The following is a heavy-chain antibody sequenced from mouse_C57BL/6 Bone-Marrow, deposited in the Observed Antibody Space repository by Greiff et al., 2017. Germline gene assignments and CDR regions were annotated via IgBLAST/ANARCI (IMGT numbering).Heavy chain of an antibody. CDR1: GYTFTDYY. D-gene: IGHD1-1*01. J-gene: IGHJ1*03. CDR3: ARGDYGSIYWYFDV. V-gene: IGHV1-76*01. Sequence: QVQLQQSGAELVRPGASVKLSCKASGYTFTDYYINWVKQRPGQGLEWIARIYPGSGNTYYNEKFKGKATLTAEKSSSTAYMQLSSLTSEDSAVYFCARGDYGSIYWYFDVWGTGTTVTVSS. CDR2: IYPGSGNT.